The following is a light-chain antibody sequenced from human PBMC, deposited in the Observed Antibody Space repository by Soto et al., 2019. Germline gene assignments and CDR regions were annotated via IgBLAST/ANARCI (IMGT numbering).Light chain of an antibody. CDR3: QQYHRWPPLT. CDR2: GAS. J-gene: IGKJ4*01. V-gene: IGKV3-15*01. Sequence: EIVMTQSPATLSASPGERATLSCRASQSIDNDLAWYQQKPGQAPRLLIYGASTRATGIPVRFSGSGSGTLFTLTINSLQSEDLAVYYCQQYHRWPPLTFGGGTKVEIK. CDR1: QSIDND.